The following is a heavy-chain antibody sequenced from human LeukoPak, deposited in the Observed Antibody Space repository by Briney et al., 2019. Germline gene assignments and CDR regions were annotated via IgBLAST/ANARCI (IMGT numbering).Heavy chain of an antibody. CDR2: ISYDGSNK. V-gene: IGHV3-30*18. CDR1: GFTFSSYG. Sequence: GRSLRLSCAASGFTFSSYGMHWVRQAPGKGLEWVAVISYDGSNKYYADSVKGRFTISRDNSKNTLYLQMNSLRAEDTAVYYCAKLNCGGDCDENWFDPWGQGTLVTVSS. CDR3: AKLNCGGDCDENWFDP. D-gene: IGHD2-21*02. J-gene: IGHJ5*02.